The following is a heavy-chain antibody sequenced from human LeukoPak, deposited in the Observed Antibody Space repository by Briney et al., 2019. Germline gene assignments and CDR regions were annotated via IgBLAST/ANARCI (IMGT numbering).Heavy chain of an antibody. CDR1: GYTFTGYY. J-gene: IGHJ5*02. V-gene: IGHV1-2*02. Sequence: ASVKVSCKASGYTFTGYYMHWVRQAPGQGLEWMGWMNPNSGGTNYAQKFQGRVTMTRDTSISTAYMELSRLRSDDTAVYYCARPGSGSYYPWFDPWGQGTLVTVSS. D-gene: IGHD1-26*01. CDR3: ARPGSGSYYPWFDP. CDR2: MNPNSGGT.